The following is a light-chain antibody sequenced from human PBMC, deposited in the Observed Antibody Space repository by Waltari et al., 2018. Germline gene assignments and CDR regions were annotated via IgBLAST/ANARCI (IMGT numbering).Light chain of an antibody. J-gene: IGLJ2*01. V-gene: IGLV2-8*01. Sequence: QSALTQPPSASGSPGQSVTISCTGTSSDVGGYNFVSWYQQHPGKVPKLMSYEVNKRPSPIPERFSGSSSGNTATLTISGTLPMDEADYFCQTSDDTTVLFGGGTKLTVL. CDR3: QTSDDTTVL. CDR1: SSDVGGYNF. CDR2: EVN.